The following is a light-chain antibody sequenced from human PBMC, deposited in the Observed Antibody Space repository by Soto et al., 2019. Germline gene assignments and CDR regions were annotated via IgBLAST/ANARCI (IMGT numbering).Light chain of an antibody. CDR3: QQFNSYPIT. V-gene: IGKV1-9*01. CDR2: AAS. CDR1: QGINTF. Sequence: IQLTPSPSSLSASVVDRVTITCRASQGINTFLAWYQQKAGKAPKLLIYAASTLQSGVPSRFSGSGSGTKFTLTISSLQPEDFATYYCQQFNSYPITFGQGTRLEIK. J-gene: IGKJ5*01.